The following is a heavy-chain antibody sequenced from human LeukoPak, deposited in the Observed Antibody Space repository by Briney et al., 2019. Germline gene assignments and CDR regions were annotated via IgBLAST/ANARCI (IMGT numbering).Heavy chain of an antibody. Sequence: GGSLRLSCAASGFPFSSYGMHWGRQAPGKGLEWVAFIRYDGSNKYYADSVKGRFTISRDNSKNTLYLQMNSLRAEDTAVYYCAKNGVVVPAGYYYYYMDVWGKGTTVTVSS. J-gene: IGHJ6*03. V-gene: IGHV3-30*02. CDR3: AKNGVVVPAGYYYYYMDV. CDR2: IRYDGSNK. CDR1: GFPFSSYG. D-gene: IGHD2-2*01.